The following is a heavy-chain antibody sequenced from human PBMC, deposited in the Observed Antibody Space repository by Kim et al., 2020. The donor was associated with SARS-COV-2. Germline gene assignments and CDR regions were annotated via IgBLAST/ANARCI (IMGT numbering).Heavy chain of an antibody. CDR3: AKSGSGSYPGFDY. V-gene: IGHV3-23*01. J-gene: IGHJ4*02. Sequence: YATSVTCRFTTSRDDSKNTLYLQMNSLRAEDTAVYYCAKSGSGSYPGFDYWGQGTLVTVSS. D-gene: IGHD3-10*01.